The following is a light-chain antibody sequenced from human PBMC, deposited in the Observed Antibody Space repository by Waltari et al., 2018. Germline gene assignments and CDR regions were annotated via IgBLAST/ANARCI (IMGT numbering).Light chain of an antibody. V-gene: IGLV8-61*01. Sequence: QTVVTQEPSLSVSPGGTVTLTCGLTSGSVSDGNYPTWYQLTPGQAPRTLIYYTNSRSSGVPDRFSGSILGNKAALTITGAQADDESDYHCILYLNGESRVFGGGTKLTVL. CDR1: SGSVSDGNY. J-gene: IGLJ3*02. CDR2: YTN. CDR3: ILYLNGESRV.